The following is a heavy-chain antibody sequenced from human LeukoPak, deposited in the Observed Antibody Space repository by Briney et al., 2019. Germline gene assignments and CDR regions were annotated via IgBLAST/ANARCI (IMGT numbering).Heavy chain of an antibody. J-gene: IGHJ6*02. Sequence: NPSETLSLTCAVSGDSISRYYWSWVRQPPGKGLEWIAYIQDGGNTNYNPSLKSRATISVDTSKNHFSLTLTSVTAADTAVYYCARHQSPYYFGMDVWGQGTTVTVS. CDR2: IQDGGNT. CDR3: ARHQSPYYFGMDV. CDR1: GDSISRYY. V-gene: IGHV4-59*08.